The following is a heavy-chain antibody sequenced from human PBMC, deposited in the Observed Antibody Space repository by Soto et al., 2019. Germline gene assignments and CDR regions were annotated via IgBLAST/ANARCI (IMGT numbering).Heavy chain of an antibody. CDR2: IKSKTDGGTT. V-gene: IGHV3-15*01. CDR1: GFTFSNAW. CDR3: TTEREYYDFWSGYPSRGGFDP. J-gene: IGHJ5*02. Sequence: EVQLVESGGGLVKPGGSLRLSCAASGFTFSNAWMSWVRQAPGKGLEWVGRIKSKTDGGTTDYAAPVKGRFTISRDDSKNTLYLQMNSLKTEDTAVYYCTTEREYYDFWSGYPSRGGFDPWGQGTLVTVSS. D-gene: IGHD3-3*01.